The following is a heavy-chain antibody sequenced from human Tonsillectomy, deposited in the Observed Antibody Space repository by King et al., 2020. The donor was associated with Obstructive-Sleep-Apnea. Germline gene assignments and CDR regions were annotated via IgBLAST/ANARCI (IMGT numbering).Heavy chain of an antibody. J-gene: IGHJ4*02. D-gene: IGHD3-10*01. V-gene: IGHV3-23*01. CDR1: GFTFSSYA. CDR3: AKNDVLLWFGELLEGDY. CDR2: ISGSGGST. Sequence: GGGGGRPGGSLRLSCAASGFTFSSYAMSWVRQAPGKGLEWVSAISGSGGSTYYADSVKGRFTISRDNSKNTLYLQMNSLRAEDTAVYYCAKNDVLLWFGELLEGDYWGQGTLVTVSS.